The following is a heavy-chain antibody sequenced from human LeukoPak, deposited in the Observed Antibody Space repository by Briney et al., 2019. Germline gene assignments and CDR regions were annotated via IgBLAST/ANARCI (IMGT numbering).Heavy chain of an antibody. D-gene: IGHD4-17*01. CDR1: GFTFSSYW. Sequence: GGSLRLSCAASGFTFSSYWMSWVRQAPGKGLEWVANIKQDGSEKYYVDSVKGRFTISRDNAKNSLYLQMNSLRAEDTAVYYCARDWGGDYDPGKADYWGQGTLVTVSS. CDR3: ARDWGGDYDPGKADY. V-gene: IGHV3-7*01. J-gene: IGHJ4*02. CDR2: IKQDGSEK.